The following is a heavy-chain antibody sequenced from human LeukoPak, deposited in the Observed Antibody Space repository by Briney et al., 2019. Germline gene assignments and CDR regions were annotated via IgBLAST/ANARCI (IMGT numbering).Heavy chain of an antibody. CDR2: FDPEDGET. CDR3: ATRIVVVPAAANFRLYYFDY. J-gene: IGHJ4*02. D-gene: IGHD2-2*01. CDR1: GYTLTELS. Sequence: ASVKVSCKVSGYTLTELSMHWVRQAPGKGLEWMGGFDPEDGETIYAQKFQGRVTMTEDTSTDTAYMELSSLRSEDTAVYYCATRIVVVPAAANFRLYYFDYWGQGTLVTVSS. V-gene: IGHV1-24*01.